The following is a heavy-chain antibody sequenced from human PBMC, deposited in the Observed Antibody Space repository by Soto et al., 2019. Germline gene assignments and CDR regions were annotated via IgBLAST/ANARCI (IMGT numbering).Heavy chain of an antibody. D-gene: IGHD6-6*01. J-gene: IGHJ4*02. CDR3: ASRIRIAARRDY. V-gene: IGHV4-34*01. CDR1: GGSFSGYY. CDR2: INHSGST. Sequence: SETLSLTCAVYGGSFSGYYWSWIRQPPGKGLEWIGEINHSGSTNYNPSLKSRVTISVDTSKNQFSLKLSSVTAADTAVYYCASRIRIAARRDYWGQGTLVTVSS.